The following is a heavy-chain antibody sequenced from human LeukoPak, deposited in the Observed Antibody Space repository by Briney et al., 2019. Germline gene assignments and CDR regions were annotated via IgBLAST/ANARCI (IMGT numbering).Heavy chain of an antibody. J-gene: IGHJ4*02. Sequence: SETLSLTCTVSGGSISSYYWSWIRQPPGKGLEWIGYIYYSGSTNYNPSLKSRVTISVDTSKNQFYLKLSSLTAADTAVYYCARVRRTIFGVVTLDYWGQGTLVTVSS. D-gene: IGHD3-3*01. V-gene: IGHV4-59*01. CDR3: ARVRRTIFGVVTLDY. CDR2: IYYSGST. CDR1: GGSISSYY.